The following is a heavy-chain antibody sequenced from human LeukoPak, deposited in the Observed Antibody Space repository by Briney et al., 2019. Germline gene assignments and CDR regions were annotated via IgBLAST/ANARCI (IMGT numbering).Heavy chain of an antibody. V-gene: IGHV1-2*02. CDR2: INPNSGGT. CDR3: ARDVGKTFDP. Sequence: GGSLRLSCAASGFTFTGYYMHWVRQAPGQGLEWMGWINPNSGGTNYAQKFQGRVTMTRDTSISTAYMELSRLRSDDTAVYYCARDVGKTFDPWGQGTLVTVSS. J-gene: IGHJ5*02. D-gene: IGHD3-10*01. CDR1: GFTFTGYY.